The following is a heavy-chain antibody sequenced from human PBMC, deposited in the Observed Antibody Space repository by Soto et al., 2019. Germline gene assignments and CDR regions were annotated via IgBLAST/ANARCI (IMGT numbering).Heavy chain of an antibody. CDR2: INPNSGGT. V-gene: IGHV1-2*02. Sequence: ASVKVSCKASGYTFTGYYMHWVRQAPGQGLEWMGWINPNSGGTNYAQKFQGRVTMTRDTSISTAYMELSRLRSDDTAVYYCARGKTAHSSGYYGYWGQGXLVTVSS. CDR1: GYTFTGYY. D-gene: IGHD3-22*01. J-gene: IGHJ4*02. CDR3: ARGKTAHSSGYYGY.